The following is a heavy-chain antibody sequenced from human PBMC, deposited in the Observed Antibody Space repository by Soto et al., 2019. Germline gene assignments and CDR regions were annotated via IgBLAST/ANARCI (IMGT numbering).Heavy chain of an antibody. D-gene: IGHD3-3*01. CDR2: TIPIFSTT. Sequence: VKLSCNAVGGPFSSYACVWVRQAPGQGLEWMGGTIPIFSTTHYAQNFQGRVTITADGSTSTAYMELSSLRSEDTAVYYCAAAVWRGYSEYYYGMDVWGLGTTVTVSS. J-gene: IGHJ6*02. CDR3: AAAVWRGYSEYYYGMDV. V-gene: IGHV1-69*01. CDR1: GGPFSSYA.